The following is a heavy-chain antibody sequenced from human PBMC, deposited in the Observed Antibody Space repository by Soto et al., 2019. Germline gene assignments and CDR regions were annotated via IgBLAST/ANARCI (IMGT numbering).Heavy chain of an antibody. CDR2: IIPILGIA. D-gene: IGHD5-12*01. Sequence: QVQLVQSGAEVKKPGSSVKVSCKASGGTFSSYTISWVRQAPGQGLEWMGRIIPILGIANYAQKFQGRVTITADKSTSTAYMELSSLRSEDTAVYYCARGPPSGYDAGGYLNWFDPWGQGTLVTVSS. V-gene: IGHV1-69*02. CDR1: GGTFSSYT. J-gene: IGHJ5*02. CDR3: ARGPPSGYDAGGYLNWFDP.